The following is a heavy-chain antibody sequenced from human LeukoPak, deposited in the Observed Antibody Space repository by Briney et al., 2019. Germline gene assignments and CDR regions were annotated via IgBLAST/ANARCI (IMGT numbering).Heavy chain of an antibody. J-gene: IGHJ4*02. V-gene: IGHV3-15*05. CDR1: GFSFSNAW. CDR3: TTVTLRPVGL. Sequence: GGSLRLSCAASGFSFSNAWMSWVRQAPGKGLEWVGRIKSKTDGGTIDYAAPVKGRFTISRDESKNTLLLQVNSLKIEDTAVYYCTTVTLRPVGLWGQGTLVTVSS. CDR2: IKSKTDGGTI. D-gene: IGHD3-10*01.